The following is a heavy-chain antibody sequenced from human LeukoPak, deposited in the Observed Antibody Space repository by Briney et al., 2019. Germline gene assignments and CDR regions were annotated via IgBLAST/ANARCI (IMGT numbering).Heavy chain of an antibody. CDR2: IYYSGST. J-gene: IGHJ4*02. CDR1: GGSISSYY. D-gene: IGHD3-22*01. V-gene: IGHV4-59*01. Sequence: SETLSLTCTVSGGSISSYYWSWIRQPPGKGLEWIGYIYYSGSTNYNPSLKSRVTISVDTSKNQFSLKLGSVTAADTAVYYCARHGRTDYYDSNPYYFDYWGQGTLVTVSS. CDR3: ARHGRTDYYDSNPYYFDY.